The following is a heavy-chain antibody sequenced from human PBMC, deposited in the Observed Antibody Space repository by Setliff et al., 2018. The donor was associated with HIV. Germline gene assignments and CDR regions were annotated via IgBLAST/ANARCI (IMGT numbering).Heavy chain of an antibody. CDR2: IYTTGST. CDR1: GASLTRGYYY. Sequence: LSLTCTVSGASLTRGYYYWSWIRQPAWKGLEWIGRIYTTGSTNYNSSLQSRVTISADTSRNHFSLRLGSVTAADTAVYYCARLWAYYDSSGRTAFDIWGQGTMVTVSS. D-gene: IGHD3-22*01. V-gene: IGHV4-61*02. J-gene: IGHJ3*02. CDR3: ARLWAYYDSSGRTAFDI.